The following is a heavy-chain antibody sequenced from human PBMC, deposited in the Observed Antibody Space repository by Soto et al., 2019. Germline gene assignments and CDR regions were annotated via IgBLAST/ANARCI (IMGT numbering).Heavy chain of an antibody. V-gene: IGHV3-30*18. CDR1: GFTFSSYG. Sequence: QVQLVESGGGVVQPGRSLRLSCAASGFTFSSYGMHWVRQAPGKGLEWVAVISYDGINKYYADSVKGRFTISRDNSKNTLYLQMNSLRVEDTAVYYCAKSVYNWNDGFFDYWGQGTLVTVSS. D-gene: IGHD1-1*01. J-gene: IGHJ4*02. CDR2: ISYDGINK. CDR3: AKSVYNWNDGFFDY.